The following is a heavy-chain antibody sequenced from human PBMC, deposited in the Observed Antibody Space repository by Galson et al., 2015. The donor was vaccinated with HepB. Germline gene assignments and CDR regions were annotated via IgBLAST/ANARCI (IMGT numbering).Heavy chain of an antibody. CDR2: ISYDGSNK. Sequence: SLRLSCAASGFTFSSYSMNWVRQAPGKGLEWVAVISYDGSNKYYADSVKGRFTISRDNSKNTLYLQMNSLRAEDTAVYYCAKDLMATIEYWGQGTLVTVSS. V-gene: IGHV3-30*18. J-gene: IGHJ4*02. CDR1: GFTFSSYS. CDR3: AKDLMATIEY. D-gene: IGHD5-24*01.